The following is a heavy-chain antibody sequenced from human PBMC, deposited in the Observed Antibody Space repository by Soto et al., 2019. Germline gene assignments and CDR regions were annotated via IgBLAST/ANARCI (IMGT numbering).Heavy chain of an antibody. CDR1: GYTFTSYG. V-gene: IGHV1-18*01. Sequence: QVQLVQSGAEVKKPGASVKVSCKASGYTFTSYGIRWVRQAPGQGREWMGWISAYNDNTNYAQKLQGRVTMTTDTSKSTAYMELRSLRSDDTAVYYCARGQGRGSYFMGGYFDYWGQGNLVPVSS. D-gene: IGHD1-26*01. CDR2: ISAYNDNT. CDR3: ARGQGRGSYFMGGYFDY. J-gene: IGHJ4*02.